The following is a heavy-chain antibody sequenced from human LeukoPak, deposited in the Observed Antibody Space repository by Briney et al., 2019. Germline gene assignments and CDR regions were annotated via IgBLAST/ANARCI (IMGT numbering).Heavy chain of an antibody. CDR1: GFTFSNYW. CDR3: ARVLKVRGVNSYYYGMDV. V-gene: IGHV3-7*01. CDR2: IKQDGSET. Sequence: GGSLRLSCAASGFTFSNYWMNWVRQAPGKGLECLANIKQDGSETYYADSVKGRFTISRDNAKNSLYLQMNSLRAEDTAVYYCARVLKVRGVNSYYYGMDVWGQGTTVTVSS. D-gene: IGHD3-10*01. J-gene: IGHJ6*02.